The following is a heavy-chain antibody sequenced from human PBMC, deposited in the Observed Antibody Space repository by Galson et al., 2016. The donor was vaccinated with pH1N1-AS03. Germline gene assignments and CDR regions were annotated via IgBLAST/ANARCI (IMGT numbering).Heavy chain of an antibody. CDR2: IWYDGSNK. CDR1: GFTFSSYA. J-gene: IGHJ4*02. V-gene: IGHV3-33*01. Sequence: SLRLSCAASGFTFSSYAIHWVCQTPGKGLEWVAVIWYDGSNKYYADSVKGRFTISRDNSKNTLYLQMSSLRAEDTAVYYCARGQGYNSGYFDTDYWGRGTLVTVSS. CDR3: ARGQGYNSGYFDTDY. D-gene: IGHD3-22*01.